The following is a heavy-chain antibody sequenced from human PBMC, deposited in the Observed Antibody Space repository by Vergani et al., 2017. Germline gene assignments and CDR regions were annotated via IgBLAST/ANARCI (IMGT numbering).Heavy chain of an antibody. CDR1: GGSISSYY. D-gene: IGHD3-3*01. V-gene: IGHV4-59*01. J-gene: IGHJ6*02. Sequence: QVQLQESGPGLVKPSQTLSLTCTVSGGSISSYYWSWIRQPPGKGLEWIGYIYYSGSTNDNPSLKSRVTISVDTSKNRFSLKLSSVTAADTAVYYCARGWSPFYYYGMDVWGQGTTVTVSS. CDR2: IYYSGST. CDR3: ARGWSPFYYYGMDV.